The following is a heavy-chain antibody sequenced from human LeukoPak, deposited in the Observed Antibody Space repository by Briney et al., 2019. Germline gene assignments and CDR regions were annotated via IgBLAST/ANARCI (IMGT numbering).Heavy chain of an antibody. V-gene: IGHV4-61*08. CDR3: ARHGASGSYLYYFDY. CDR2: IYYSGST. CDR1: GVSISSGGYS. D-gene: IGHD1-26*01. J-gene: IGHJ4*02. Sequence: SETLSLTCAVSGVSISSGGYSWSWIRQPPGKGLEWIGYIYYSGSTNYNPSLKSRVTISVDTSKNQFSLKLSSVTAADTAVYFCARHGASGSYLYYFDYWGQGTLVTVSS.